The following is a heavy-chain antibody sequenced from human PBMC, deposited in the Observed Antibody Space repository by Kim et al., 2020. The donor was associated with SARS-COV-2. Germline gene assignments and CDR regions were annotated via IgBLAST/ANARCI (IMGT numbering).Heavy chain of an antibody. CDR2: LYSGGDT. D-gene: IGHD6-25*01. V-gene: IGHV3-53*04. Sequence: GGSLRLSCAASGFTVSNNYMSWVRQAPGKGLEWVSVLYSGGDTYYTDTVKGRFTISRHDSNNTLSRQMHSMGTEGTAVCYCSRGGDYCFDYWGQGTLVTVSS. CDR3: SRGGDYCFDY. CDR1: GFTVSNNY. J-gene: IGHJ4*02.